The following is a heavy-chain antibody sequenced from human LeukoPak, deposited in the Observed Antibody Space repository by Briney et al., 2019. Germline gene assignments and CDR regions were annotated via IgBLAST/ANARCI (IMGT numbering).Heavy chain of an antibody. D-gene: IGHD6-13*01. CDR2: ISYDGSNK. V-gene: IGHV3-30-3*01. Sequence: GGSLRLSCAASGFTFSSYAMHWVRQAPGKGLEWVAVISYDGSNKYYADSVKGRFTISRDNSKNTLYLQMNSLRAEDTAEYYCARDSAPSIAAAGRTDYWGQGTLVTVSS. J-gene: IGHJ4*02. CDR3: ARDSAPSIAAAGRTDY. CDR1: GFTFSSYA.